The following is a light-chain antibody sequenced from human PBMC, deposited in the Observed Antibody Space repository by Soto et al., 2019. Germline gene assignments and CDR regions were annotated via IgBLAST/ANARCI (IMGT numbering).Light chain of an antibody. CDR2: GAS. J-gene: IGKJ1*01. CDR3: HQYNGWPRT. V-gene: IGKV3-20*01. CDR1: QSVSSSY. Sequence: EIVLTQSPGTLSLSPGERSTLSCSSSQSVSSSYLAWYQQKPGQAPRLLIYGASSRATGIPDRFSGSGSGTEFTLTITSLQSEDFAVYYCHQYNGWPRTFGQGTKVDIK.